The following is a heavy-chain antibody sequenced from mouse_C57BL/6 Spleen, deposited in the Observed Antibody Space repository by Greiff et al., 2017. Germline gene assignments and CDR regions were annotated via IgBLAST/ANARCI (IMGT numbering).Heavy chain of an antibody. CDR2: IYPGDGDT. V-gene: IGHV1-82*01. Sequence: QVQLQQSGPELVKPGASVKISCKASGYAFSSSWMNWVKQRPGKGLEWIGRIYPGDGDTNYNGKFKGKATLTADKSSSTAYMQLSSLTSEDSAVYVCARDTVVAIDYWGQGTTLTVSS. CDR3: ARDTVVAIDY. D-gene: IGHD1-1*01. J-gene: IGHJ2*01. CDR1: GYAFSSSW.